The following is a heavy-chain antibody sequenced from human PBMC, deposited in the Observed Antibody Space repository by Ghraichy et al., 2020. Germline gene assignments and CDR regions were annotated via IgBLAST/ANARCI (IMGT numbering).Heavy chain of an antibody. V-gene: IGHV3-7*01. CDR1: GFMFSSYW. Sequence: GGSLRLSCAASGFMFSSYWMSWVRQAPGKGLEWVANIKQDGGEKYYVDSVKGRFTISRDNAKSSLFLQMNSLRAEDTAVYYYARESSSLPRYGMHVWGQGTTVTVSS. CDR2: IKQDGGEK. D-gene: IGHD6-13*01. J-gene: IGHJ6*02. CDR3: ARESSSLPRYGMHV.